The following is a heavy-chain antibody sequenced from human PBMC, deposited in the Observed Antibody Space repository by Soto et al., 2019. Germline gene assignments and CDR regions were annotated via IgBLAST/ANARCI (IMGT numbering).Heavy chain of an antibody. J-gene: IGHJ6*02. CDR2: IKSDGSGT. CDR1: GFTFSSDW. D-gene: IGHD3-3*01. V-gene: IGHV3-74*01. Sequence: GGSLRLSCAASGFTFSSDWMHWVRQAPGKGLVWVSHIKSDGSGTSYADSVKGRFTISRDNAKNTLYLQMNSLRDEDTAVYYCARVPVLRFLEWLLYSGMDVWGQGTTVTVSS. CDR3: ARVPVLRFLEWLLYSGMDV.